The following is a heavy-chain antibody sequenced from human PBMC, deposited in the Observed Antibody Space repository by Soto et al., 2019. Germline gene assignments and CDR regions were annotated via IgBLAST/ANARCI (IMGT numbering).Heavy chain of an antibody. CDR2: VYSNGNT. Sequence: SETLSLTCTVSDDSLTTNKYAWTWIRQNPEKGLEWIGYVYSNGNTRSSPSLQSRVSMSVDTSKSHFSLRLSSVTAADTAVYFCARASYFRPSGSYYFVSWGQGTLVTVSS. J-gene: IGHJ4*02. CDR3: ARASYFRPSGSYYFVS. D-gene: IGHD3-10*01. V-gene: IGHV4-31*03. CDR1: DDSLTTNKYA.